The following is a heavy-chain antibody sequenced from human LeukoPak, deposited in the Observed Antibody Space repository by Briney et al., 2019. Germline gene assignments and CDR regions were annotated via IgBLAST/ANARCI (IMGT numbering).Heavy chain of an antibody. CDR2: INHSGST. V-gene: IGHV4-34*01. CDR3: ARARLRFLEWLSPFDY. Sequence: SETLSLTCAVYGGSFSGYYWSWIRQPPGKGLEWIGEINHSGSTNYNPSLKSRVTIPVDTSKNQFSLKLSSVTAADTAVYYCARARLRFLEWLSPFDYWGQGTLVTVSS. D-gene: IGHD3-3*01. J-gene: IGHJ4*02. CDR1: GGSFSGYY.